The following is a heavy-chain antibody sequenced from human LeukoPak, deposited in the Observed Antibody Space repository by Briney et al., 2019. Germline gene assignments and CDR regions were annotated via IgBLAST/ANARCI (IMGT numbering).Heavy chain of an antibody. D-gene: IGHD6-13*01. Sequence: SETLSLTCTVSGGSISSYYWSWIRQPPGKGLEWIGYIYYSGSTNYNPSLKSRVTISVDTSKNQFSLKLSSVTAADTAVYYCASLPVGAAAGSRPFDYWGQGTLVTISS. CDR3: ASLPVGAAAGSRPFDY. J-gene: IGHJ4*02. V-gene: IGHV4-59*08. CDR2: IYYSGST. CDR1: GGSISSYY.